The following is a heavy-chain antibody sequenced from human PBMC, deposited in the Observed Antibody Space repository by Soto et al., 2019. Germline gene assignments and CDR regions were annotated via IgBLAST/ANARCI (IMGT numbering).Heavy chain of an antibody. D-gene: IGHD2-8*01. Sequence: GGSLRLSCVASRFVFRSYEISWVRQAAGKGLEWVSRVSLTGDRTNYAGSVKGRFTVSRDNFKNTLYLEMDSLRPEDTAIYYCARGGGYCTPTSCAIDSWGRGTPVTVSS. J-gene: IGHJ4*02. CDR2: VSLTGDRT. CDR3: ARGGGYCTPTSCAIDS. CDR1: RFVFRSYE. V-gene: IGHV3-23*01.